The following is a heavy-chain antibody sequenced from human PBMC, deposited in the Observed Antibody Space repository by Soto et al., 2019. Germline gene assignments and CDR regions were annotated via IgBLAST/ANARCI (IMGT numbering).Heavy chain of an antibody. CDR3: AKDSGRYYYDSSGPDY. D-gene: IGHD3-22*01. CDR1: GFTFSSYG. V-gene: IGHV3-30*18. J-gene: IGHJ4*02. CDR2: ISYDGSNK. Sequence: GGSLRLSCASSGFTFSSYGMHWVRQAPGKGLEWVAVISYDGSNKYYADSVKGRFTISRDNSKNTLYLQMNSLRAEDTAVYYCAKDSGRYYYDSSGPDYWGQGTLVTVSS.